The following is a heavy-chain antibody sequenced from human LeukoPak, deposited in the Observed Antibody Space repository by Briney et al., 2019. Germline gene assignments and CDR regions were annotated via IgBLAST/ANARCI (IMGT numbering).Heavy chain of an antibody. V-gene: IGHV4-34*01. D-gene: IGHD3-22*01. J-gene: IGHJ4*02. Sequence: SETLSLTCAVYGGSFSGYYWSWIRQPPGKGLEWIGEINHSGSTNYNPSLKSRVTISVDTSKNQFSLKLSSVTAADTAVYYCARNTYYYDSSGYPTPYYFDYWGQGTLVTVSS. CDR3: ARNTYYYDSSGYPTPYYFDY. CDR1: GGSFSGYY. CDR2: INHSGST.